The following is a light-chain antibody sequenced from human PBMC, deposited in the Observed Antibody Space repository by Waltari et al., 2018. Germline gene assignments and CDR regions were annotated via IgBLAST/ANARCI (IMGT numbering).Light chain of an antibody. Sequence: QSVLTQPPSVSGAPGQRVTIPGSGSSSNFGGNTVNWYQQLPGRPPKLFIYNGNRRPSGVPDRFSESKSGTSDSLAITGLQSEDEADYYCATWDDSLSGPVFGGGTKLTVL. CDR3: ATWDDSLSGPV. CDR2: NGN. CDR1: SSNFGGNT. V-gene: IGLV1-44*01. J-gene: IGLJ3*02.